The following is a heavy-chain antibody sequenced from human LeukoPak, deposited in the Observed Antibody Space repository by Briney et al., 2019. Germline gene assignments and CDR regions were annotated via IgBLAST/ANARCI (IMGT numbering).Heavy chain of an antibody. Sequence: SGPALVKPTQTLTLTCTFSGFSLSTSGMCVSWIRQPPGKALEWLARIDWDDDKYYSTSLKTRLTISKDTSKNQVVLTMTSMDPVDTATYYCARTLLGYCSGGSCYFDYWGQGTLVTVSS. J-gene: IGHJ4*02. CDR3: ARTLLGYCSGGSCYFDY. CDR1: GFSLSTSGMC. V-gene: IGHV2-70*11. CDR2: IDWDDDK. D-gene: IGHD2-15*01.